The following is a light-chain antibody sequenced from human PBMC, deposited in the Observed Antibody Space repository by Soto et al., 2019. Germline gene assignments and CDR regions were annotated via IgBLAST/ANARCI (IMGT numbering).Light chain of an antibody. J-gene: IGLJ2*01. V-gene: IGLV2-14*01. CDR3: SSYTSSSTPL. CDR1: SSDVGAYNY. CDR2: DVS. Sequence: QSALTQPASVSGSPGRSITISCTGTSSDVGAYNYVSWYQQYPGKAPKLMIYDVSNRPSGVSNRFSGSKSGNTASLTISGLQPEDEADYYCSSYTSSSTPLFGGGTKVTVL.